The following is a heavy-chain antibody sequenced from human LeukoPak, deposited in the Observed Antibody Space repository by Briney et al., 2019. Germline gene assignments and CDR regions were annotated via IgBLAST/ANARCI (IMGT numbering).Heavy chain of an antibody. D-gene: IGHD3-3*01. CDR1: GFTFSNAW. CDR2: IKSKTDGGTT. CDR3: ITVTPLGFWSGYCRY. V-gene: IGHV3-15*01. J-gene: IGHJ4*02. Sequence: GGSLRLSCAASGFTFSNAWMSWVRQAPGKGLEWVGRIKSKTDGGTTDYAAPVKGRFTISRDDSKNTLYLQMNSLKTEDTAVYYCITVTPLGFWSGYCRYWGQGTLVTVSS.